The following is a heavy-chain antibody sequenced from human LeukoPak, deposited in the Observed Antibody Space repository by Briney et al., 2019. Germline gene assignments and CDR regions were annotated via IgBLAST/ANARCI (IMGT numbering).Heavy chain of an antibody. CDR3: AKDVELWELDY. Sequence: GGSLRLSCAASGFSFSSYSMKWVRQAPGKGLEWLSYTSSGSSTIYYADAVKGRFVISRDNSKNTLYLQMNSLRAEDTAVYYCAKDVELWELDYWGQGTLVTVSS. CDR1: GFSFSSYS. D-gene: IGHD1-26*01. J-gene: IGHJ4*02. CDR2: TSSGSSTI. V-gene: IGHV3-48*01.